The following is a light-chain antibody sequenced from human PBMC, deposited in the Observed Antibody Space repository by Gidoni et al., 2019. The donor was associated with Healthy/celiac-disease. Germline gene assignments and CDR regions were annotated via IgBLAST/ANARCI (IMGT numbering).Light chain of an antibody. CDR3: QLSYSTPYT. Sequence: EIQMIKSPSYLSACVGDRVTITCRSSQSISSYLKWDQQKPGKAPNLLIYAASSLQSGVPSRFSGSGSGTAFTLTISSLQPEDFPTYYCQLSYSTPYTFGQGTKLEIK. CDR2: AAS. J-gene: IGKJ2*01. CDR1: QSISSY. V-gene: IGKV1-39*01.